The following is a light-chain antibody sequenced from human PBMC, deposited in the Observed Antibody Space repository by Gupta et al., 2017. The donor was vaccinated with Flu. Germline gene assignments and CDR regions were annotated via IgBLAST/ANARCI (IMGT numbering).Light chain of an antibody. V-gene: IGLV3-21*02. CDR3: QVGGTRNYRPV. J-gene: IGLJ1*01. CDR1: KIGTKT. CDR2: DDS. Sequence: GGDKIGTKTVYWYQQKPGQAPLLIVYDDSDQPSGIPERFSGSNSGDTAPLTISRVEAEDEADYHWQVGGTRNYRPVFGTGTKVTVL.